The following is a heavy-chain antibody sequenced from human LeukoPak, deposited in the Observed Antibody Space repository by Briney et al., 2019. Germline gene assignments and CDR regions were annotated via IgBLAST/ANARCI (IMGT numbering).Heavy chain of an antibody. CDR2: IDWDDDK. V-gene: IGHV2-70*11. CDR3: ARIRGSRYYFDS. CDR1: GGSISSYYW. J-gene: IGHJ4*02. D-gene: IGHD6-13*01. Sequence: TLSLTCTVSGGSISSYYWSWIRQPPGKALEWLARIDWDDDKYYSTSLRTRLTISKDTSKNQVVLRMTNMDPVDTATYYCARIRGSRYYFDSWGQGTLVTVSS.